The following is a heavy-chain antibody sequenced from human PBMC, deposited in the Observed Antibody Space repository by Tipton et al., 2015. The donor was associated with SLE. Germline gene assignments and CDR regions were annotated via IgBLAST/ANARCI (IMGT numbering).Heavy chain of an antibody. D-gene: IGHD6-19*01. CDR1: GVSISSHY. CDR2: IYHSGST. Sequence: PGLVKPSETLSLMCTVSGVSISSHYWTWIRQPPGKGLEWIGSIYHSGSTYYNPSLKSRVTISVDTSKNQFSLKLSSVTAADTAVYYCARSSGWYYFDYWGQGTLVTVSS. V-gene: IGHV4-38-2*02. J-gene: IGHJ4*02. CDR3: ARSSGWYYFDY.